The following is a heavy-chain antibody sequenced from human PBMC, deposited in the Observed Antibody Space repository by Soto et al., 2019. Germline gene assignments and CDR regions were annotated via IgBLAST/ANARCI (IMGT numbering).Heavy chain of an antibody. D-gene: IGHD4-17*01. CDR3: AHAGDYDLLTFDH. CDR2: IYWYDDK. CDR1: GFSLSTYHMG. Sequence: QITLKESGPTLVRPAQTLTLTCDFSGFSLSTYHMGVAWIRQPPVKALEWLALIYWYDDKRYSPSLKDRLAISKDTSSNQVVLTITNIDPGDSATYFCAHAGDYDLLTFDHWGPGTLVTVSS. V-gene: IGHV2-5*01. J-gene: IGHJ4*02.